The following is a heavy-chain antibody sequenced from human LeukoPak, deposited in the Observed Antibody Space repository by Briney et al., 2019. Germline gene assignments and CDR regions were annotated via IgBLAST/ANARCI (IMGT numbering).Heavy chain of an antibody. CDR1: GGSISSGGYS. Sequence: SETLSLTCAVSGGSISSGGYSWSWIRQPPGKGLEWIGYIYHSGSTYYNPSLKSRVTISVDRSKNQFSLKLSSVTAADTAVYYCARGGGRWPYDYFDYWVQGTLVTVSS. CDR3: ARGGGRWPYDYFDY. J-gene: IGHJ4*02. D-gene: IGHD3-16*01. CDR2: IYHSGST. V-gene: IGHV4-30-2*01.